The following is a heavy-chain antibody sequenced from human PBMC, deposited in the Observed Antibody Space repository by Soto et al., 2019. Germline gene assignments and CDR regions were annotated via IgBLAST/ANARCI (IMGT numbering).Heavy chain of an antibody. CDR3: ARAPVAGTYFDY. CDR1: GYTFISYG. V-gene: IGHV1-18*01. J-gene: IGHJ4*02. CDR2: INAFNGNT. D-gene: IGHD6-19*01. Sequence: QVQLVQSGAEVKKPGASVKVSCKASGYTFISYGISWVRQAPGQGLEWMGWINAFNGNTNYAQKLQGRVTMTRDTSTSTAYMALRSLRSDDTAVYYCARAPVAGTYFDYWGQGTLVTVSS.